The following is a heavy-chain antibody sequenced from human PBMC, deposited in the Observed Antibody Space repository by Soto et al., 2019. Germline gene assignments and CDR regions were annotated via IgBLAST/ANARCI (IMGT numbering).Heavy chain of an antibody. Sequence: QVQVVESGGGVVQPGRSLGLACAASGFSLSNYGMHWVRQAPGTGLEWVAAMSYGGDNKYYADSVKGRFSISKDNSKNTLYLQMNSLGAEDTAVYYCARGVHTSNYDSSGFDFWGQGTLVTVSS. V-gene: IGHV3-30*03. CDR1: GFSLSNYG. J-gene: IGHJ4*02. CDR3: ARGVHTSNYDSSGFDF. D-gene: IGHD3-22*01. CDR2: MSYGGDNK.